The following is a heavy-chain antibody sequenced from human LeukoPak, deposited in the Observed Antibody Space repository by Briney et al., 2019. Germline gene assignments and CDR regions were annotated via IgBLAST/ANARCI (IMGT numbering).Heavy chain of an antibody. J-gene: IGHJ6*03. V-gene: IGHV3-48*01. CDR1: GFTFSSYS. CDR2: ISSSSSTI. CDR3: ARETGGDFWSGYYNYYYYMDV. Sequence: PGGSLRLSCAASGFTFSSYSMNWVRQAPGKGLEWVSYISSSSSTIYYADSVKGRFTISRDNANNSLYLQMNSLRAEDTAVYYCARETGGDFWSGYYNYYYYMDVWGEGTTVTVPS. D-gene: IGHD3-3*01.